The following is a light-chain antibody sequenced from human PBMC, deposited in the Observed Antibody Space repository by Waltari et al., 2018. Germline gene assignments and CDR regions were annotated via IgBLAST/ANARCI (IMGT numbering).Light chain of an antibody. CDR2: GAS. Sequence: IVLTLSPGTLPVSPGERATLSCRASQSVSSSYLAWYQQRPGQAPSLLIYGASSSATGIPDRLSGSGSGTDFTLTIRRLEPEDFAVYYCQQYGSSPPFTFGQGTKWEIK. V-gene: IGKV3-20*01. J-gene: IGKJ2*01. CDR3: QQYGSSPPFT. CDR1: QSVSSSY.